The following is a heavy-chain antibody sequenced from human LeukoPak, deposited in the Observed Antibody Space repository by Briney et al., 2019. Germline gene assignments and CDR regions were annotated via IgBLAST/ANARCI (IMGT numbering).Heavy chain of an antibody. D-gene: IGHD3-3*01. V-gene: IGHV1-2*02. Sequence: ASVKVSCKASGYTFTGYCMHWVRQAPGQRLEWMGWINPNSGGTNYAQKFQGRVTMTRDTSISTAYMELSRLRSDDTAVYYCARDRDFWSGDYFDYWGQGTLVTVSS. CDR1: GYTFTGYC. CDR3: ARDRDFWSGDYFDY. CDR2: INPNSGGT. J-gene: IGHJ4*02.